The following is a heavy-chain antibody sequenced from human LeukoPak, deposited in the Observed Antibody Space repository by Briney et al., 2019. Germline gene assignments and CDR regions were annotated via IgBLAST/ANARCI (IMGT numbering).Heavy chain of an antibody. Sequence: SETLSLTCTVSGGSISSYYWSWLRQPAGKGLEWVGRIYTSGSTNYNPSLKSRVTMSVDTSKNQFSLKLSSVPAADTAVYYCATMIQGYFQHWGQGTLVTVSS. CDR1: GGSISSYY. J-gene: IGHJ1*01. CDR3: ATMIQGYFQH. V-gene: IGHV4-4*07. D-gene: IGHD3-22*01. CDR2: IYTSGST.